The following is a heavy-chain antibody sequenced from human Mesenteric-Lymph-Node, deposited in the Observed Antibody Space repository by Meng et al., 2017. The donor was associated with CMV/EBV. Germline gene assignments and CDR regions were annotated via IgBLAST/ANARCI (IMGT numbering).Heavy chain of an antibody. J-gene: IGHJ4*02. CDR2: TYWDDEN. CDR3: VHSRMVRGVDYLDY. CDR1: GFSLTTPGVG. V-gene: IGHV2-5*02. Sequence: FPGFSLTTPGVGVGWIRQPPGKALEWLGFTYWDDENRYSPSLKSRLTITKDTSKKQVVLTMTSMDPVDTATYYCVHSRMVRGVDYLDYWGQGTLVTVSS. D-gene: IGHD3-10*01.